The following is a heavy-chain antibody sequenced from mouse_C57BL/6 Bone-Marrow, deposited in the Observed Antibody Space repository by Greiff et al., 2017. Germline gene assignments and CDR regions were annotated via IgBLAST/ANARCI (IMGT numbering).Heavy chain of an antibody. J-gene: IGHJ3*01. CDR3: ASHWDYGGSWFAY. CDR1: GFTFSSYG. CDR2: ISSGGIYT. D-gene: IGHD2-4*01. V-gene: IGHV5-6*02. Sequence: DVKLVESGGDLVKPGGSLKLSCAASGFTFSSYGMSWVRQTPDKRLEWVATISSGGIYTYYPDSVTGRFTISSANAKKPLYRQMSSQNSEDTAMYNCASHWDYGGSWFAYWGQGTLVTVSS.